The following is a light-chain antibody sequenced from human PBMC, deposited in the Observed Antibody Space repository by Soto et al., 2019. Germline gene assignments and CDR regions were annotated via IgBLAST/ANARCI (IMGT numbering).Light chain of an antibody. V-gene: IGLV1-36*01. CDR2: YDD. CDR1: SSNIGNNA. CDR3: AAWDDTLRGVV. Sequence: QSVLTQPPSVSDAPRQRVTISCSGSSSNIGNNAVNWYQQLPGKAPKLLIYYDDLLPSGVSDRFSGSKSGTSASLAISGLLSEDEADYYCAAWDDTLRGVVFGGGTKLTDL. J-gene: IGLJ2*01.